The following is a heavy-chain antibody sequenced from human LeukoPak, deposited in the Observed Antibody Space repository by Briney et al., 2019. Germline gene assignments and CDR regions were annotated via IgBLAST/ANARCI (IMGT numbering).Heavy chain of an antibody. CDR1: GFIFSGSA. J-gene: IGHJ4*02. V-gene: IGHV3-30*04. Sequence: GGSLRLSCAASGFIFSGSAMHWVRQAPGKGLEWVAVISYDGSNKYYADSVKGRFTISRDNSKNTLYLQTNSLRAEDTAVYYCAKDTDPYYYGSGSWGQGTLVTVSS. CDR2: ISYDGSNK. D-gene: IGHD3-10*01. CDR3: AKDTDPYYYGSGS.